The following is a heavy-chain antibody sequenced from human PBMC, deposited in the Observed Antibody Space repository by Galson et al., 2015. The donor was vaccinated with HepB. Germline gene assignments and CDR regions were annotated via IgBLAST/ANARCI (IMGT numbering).Heavy chain of an antibody. V-gene: IGHV3-23*01. CDR3: AKGGLAGSNGTYGMDV. CDR2: ISGSGGST. J-gene: IGHJ6*02. CDR1: ESTFSSYA. Sequence: PLRPPFPASESTFSSYALPWVAQAPGKGLEWVSAISGSGGSTYYADSVKGRFTTSRDNSKNTVNLQMNSLRVEDTAVYYCAKGGLAGSNGTYGMDVWGQGTTVTVSS. D-gene: IGHD2-8*01.